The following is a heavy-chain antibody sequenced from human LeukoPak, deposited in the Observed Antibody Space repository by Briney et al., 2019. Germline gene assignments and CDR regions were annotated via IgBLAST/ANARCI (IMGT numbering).Heavy chain of an antibody. J-gene: IGHJ4*02. V-gene: IGHV4-34*01. CDR3: ARGRIVVVPAATYYYGSGTLFDY. Sequence: SETLSLTCAVYGGSFSGYYWSWVRQPPGKGLEWMGEINHSGSTNYNPSLTRRGTISIDTSKNQFSLQLSSVTAAATAVYYCARGRIVVVPAATYYYGSGTLFDYWGQGTLVTVSS. D-gene: IGHD2-2*01. CDR2: INHSGST. CDR1: GGSFSGYY.